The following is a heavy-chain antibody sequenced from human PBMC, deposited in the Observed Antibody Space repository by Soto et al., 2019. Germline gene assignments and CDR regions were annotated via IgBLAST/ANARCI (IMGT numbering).Heavy chain of an antibody. CDR3: AIQRAGAYGMAV. CDR1: GYTFSDYG. V-gene: IGHV1-18*01. Sequence: GASVKISCKASGYTFSDYGISWVRQAPGQRPEYMGWISTNNGNTKYAQNIQGRVTMTTDTSTSTGYMELRSLRPDDTAVYYCAIQRAGAYGMAVWGQGTTVTVS. J-gene: IGHJ6*02. D-gene: IGHD3-10*01. CDR2: ISTNNGNT.